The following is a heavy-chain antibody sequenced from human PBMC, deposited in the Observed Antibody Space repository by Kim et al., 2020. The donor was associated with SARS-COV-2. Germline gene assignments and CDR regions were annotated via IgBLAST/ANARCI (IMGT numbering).Heavy chain of an antibody. V-gene: IGHV4-59*08. J-gene: IGHJ4*02. Sequence: SETLSLSCTVSGGSISSYYWSWIRQPPGKALEWIGYIYYSGSTEYNTPLKSRVTMSVDTSKNYFSLKLSSVPAADTAVYYCARHFSGSYWGVVDYWGQG. CDR2: IYYSGST. CDR3: ARHFSGSYWGVVDY. D-gene: IGHD1-26*01. CDR1: GGSISSYY.